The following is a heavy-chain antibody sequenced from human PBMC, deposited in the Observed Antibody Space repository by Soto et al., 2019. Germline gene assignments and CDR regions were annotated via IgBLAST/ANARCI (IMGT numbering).Heavy chain of an antibody. CDR2: FDPEDGET. CDR1: VHTLSELS. V-gene: IGHV1-24*01. D-gene: IGHD5-12*01. J-gene: IGHJ2*01. CDR3: ASAVTRWLHAPFGYF. Sequence: QVQLVQSGAEVKKPGASVKVSCKVSVHTLSELSMHWLRQAPGKGLEWMGGFDPEDGETISAQTFQVRVTKTEDTSTYSIYKKPSSLKSEETAIYYCASAVTRWLHAPFGYF.